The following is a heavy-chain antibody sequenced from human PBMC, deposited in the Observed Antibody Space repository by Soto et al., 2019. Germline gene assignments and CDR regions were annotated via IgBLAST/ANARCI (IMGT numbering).Heavy chain of an antibody. CDR3: ARLTGTDYYYYGMDV. D-gene: IGHD1-7*01. CDR1: GFTFSSYA. V-gene: IGHV3-23*01. CDR2: ISGSGGST. Sequence: GSLRLSCAASGFTFSSYAMSWVRQAPGKGLEWVSAISGSGGSTYYADSVKGRFTISRDNSKNTLYLQMNSLRAEDTAVYCCARLTGTDYYYYGMDVWGQGTTVTVSS. J-gene: IGHJ6*02.